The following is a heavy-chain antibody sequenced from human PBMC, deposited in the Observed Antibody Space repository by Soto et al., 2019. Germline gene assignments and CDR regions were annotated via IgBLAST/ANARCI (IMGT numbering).Heavy chain of an antibody. J-gene: IGHJ6*02. D-gene: IGHD5-12*01. CDR2: IYYSGST. Sequence: PSETLSLTCTVSGGSISSYYWSWIRQPPGKGLEWIGYIYYSGSTNYNPSLKSRVTMTTDTSTSTAYMELRSLRSDDTAVYYCAREGVAPYYYYGMDVWGQGTTVTVSS. CDR3: AREGVAPYYYYGMDV. V-gene: IGHV4-59*01. CDR1: GGSISSYY.